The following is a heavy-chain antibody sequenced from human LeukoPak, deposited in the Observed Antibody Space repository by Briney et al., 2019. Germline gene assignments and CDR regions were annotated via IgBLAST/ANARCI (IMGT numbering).Heavy chain of an antibody. D-gene: IGHD4-11*01. CDR1: GFTFSNYA. V-gene: IGHV3-30-3*01. J-gene: IGHJ4*02. Sequence: PGGSLRLSCAASGFTFSNYAMHWVRQAPGKGLEWVAVISYDGSNKYYADSVKGRFTISRDNSKNTLYLQMNSLRAEDTAVYYCGSSSMTTSLYDYWGQGTLVTVSS. CDR2: ISYDGSNK. CDR3: GSSSMTTSLYDY.